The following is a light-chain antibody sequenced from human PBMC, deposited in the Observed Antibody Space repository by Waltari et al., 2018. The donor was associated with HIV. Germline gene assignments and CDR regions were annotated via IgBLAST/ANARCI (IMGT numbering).Light chain of an antibody. CDR3: LQYGSXPYS. CDR1: QXVXRTF. CDR2: GAF. V-gene: IGKV3-20*01. J-gene: IGKJ2*03. Sequence: EIVLTQXPXTLSLSXXXRATLXXRXSQXVXRTFLAWYQQKRGQAPRLLIYGAFSRDSGIPDRFRGGGSGADXTLTISRLEPEDFAVYYCLQYGSXPYSFGQGTKLEIK.